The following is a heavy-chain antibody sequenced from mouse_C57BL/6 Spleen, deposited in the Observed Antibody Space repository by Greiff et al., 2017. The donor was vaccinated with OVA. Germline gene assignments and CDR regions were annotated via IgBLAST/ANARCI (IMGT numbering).Heavy chain of an antibody. D-gene: IGHD2-5*01. CDR2: INPSNGGT. CDR1: GYTFTSYW. CDR3: ARRGGYYSTMDY. J-gene: IGHJ4*01. V-gene: IGHV1-53*01. Sequence: VQLQQPGTDLVKPGASVKLSCKASGYTFTSYWMHWVKQRPGQGLEWIGNINPSNGGTNYNEKFKSKATLTVDKSFSTVCMQLSGLTSEDSAVYYCARRGGYYSTMDYWGQGTSVTVSS.